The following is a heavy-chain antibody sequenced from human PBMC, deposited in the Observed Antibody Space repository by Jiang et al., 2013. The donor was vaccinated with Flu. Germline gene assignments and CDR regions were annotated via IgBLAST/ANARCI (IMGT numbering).Heavy chain of an antibody. J-gene: IGHJ6*02. CDR3: VLSGVAARTYYYYGMDV. CDR1: GYTFTSYG. CDR2: ISAYNGNT. V-gene: IGHV1-18*01. D-gene: IGHD6-6*01. Sequence: GAEVKKPGASVKVSCKASGYTFTSYGISWVRQAPGQGLEWMGWISAYNGNTNYAQKLQGRVTMTTDTSTSTAYMELRSLRSDDTAVYYCVLSGVAARTYYYYGMDVWGQGTTVTVSS.